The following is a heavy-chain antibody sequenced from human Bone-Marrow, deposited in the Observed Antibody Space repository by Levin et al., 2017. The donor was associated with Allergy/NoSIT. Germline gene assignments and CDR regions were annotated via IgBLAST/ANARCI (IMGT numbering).Heavy chain of an antibody. Sequence: GGSLRLSCPTSGFTFSTYEMNWVRQAPGKGLEWISYINDSGTKVYHADSVKGRFTVSRDNAKDSLYLQMNSLRAEDTAVYYCARGDRRGWPFDKWGQGTPVTVSS. J-gene: IGHJ4*02. D-gene: IGHD6-19*01. CDR2: INDSGTKV. V-gene: IGHV3-48*03. CDR3: ARGDRRGWPFDK. CDR1: GFTFSTYE.